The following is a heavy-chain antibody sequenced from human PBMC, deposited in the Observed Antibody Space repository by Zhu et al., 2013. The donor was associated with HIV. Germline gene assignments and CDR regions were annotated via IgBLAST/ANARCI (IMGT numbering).Heavy chain of an antibody. J-gene: IGHJ5*02. CDR3: ARVVETTVTISLYWFDP. D-gene: IGHD4-4*01. Sequence: QVQLVQSGAEVKKPGSSVKVSCKASGGTFSSYAISWVRQAPGQGLEWMGGIIPIFGTANYAQKFQGRVTITADESTSTAYMELSSLRSEDTAVYYCARVVETTVTISLYWFDPWGQGTLVTVSS. CDR2: IIPIFGTA. V-gene: IGHV1-69*01. CDR1: GGTFSSYA.